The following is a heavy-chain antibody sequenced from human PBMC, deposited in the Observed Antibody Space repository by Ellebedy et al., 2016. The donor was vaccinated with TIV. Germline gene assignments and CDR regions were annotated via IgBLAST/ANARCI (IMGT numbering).Heavy chain of an antibody. D-gene: IGHD3-10*01. CDR1: GFTFSSFW. CDR3: ASHGGVNGEGYYYYGMDV. Sequence: GESLKISXAASGFTFSSFWMTWVRQAPGKGLEWVANIKQDGSEKYYVDSVKGRFTISRDNAKNSLYLQMNSLRAEDTAVYYCASHGGVNGEGYYYYGMDVWGQGTTVTVSS. V-gene: IGHV3-7*01. J-gene: IGHJ6*02. CDR2: IKQDGSEK.